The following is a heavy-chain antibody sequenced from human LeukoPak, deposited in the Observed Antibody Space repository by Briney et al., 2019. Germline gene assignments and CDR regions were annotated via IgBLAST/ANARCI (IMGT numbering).Heavy chain of an antibody. CDR2: INHSGST. CDR1: GGSFSGYY. J-gene: IGHJ4*02. V-gene: IGHV4-34*01. CDR3: ARPTFGGVVLGY. Sequence: KPSETLSLTCAVYGGSFSGYYWSWIRQPPGKGLEWIGEINHSGSTNYNPSLKSRVTISVDTSKNQFSLKLSSVTAADTAVYYCARPTFGGVVLGYWGQGTLVTVSS. D-gene: IGHD3-16*01.